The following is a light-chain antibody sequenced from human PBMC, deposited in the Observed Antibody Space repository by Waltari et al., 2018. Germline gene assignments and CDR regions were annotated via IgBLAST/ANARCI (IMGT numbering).Light chain of an antibody. J-gene: IGKJ4*01. Sequence: IVLTQSPGTLSLSPGATVTLSGRASQRVTSNYLVWYQQKPGQAPRLLISRSSNRAPDIPDRFSGSGSGTDFTLTISRLEPEDAGVYFCQQHGISPLSFGGGTKLEI. CDR3: QQHGISPLS. CDR2: RSS. V-gene: IGKV3-20*01. CDR1: QRVTSNY.